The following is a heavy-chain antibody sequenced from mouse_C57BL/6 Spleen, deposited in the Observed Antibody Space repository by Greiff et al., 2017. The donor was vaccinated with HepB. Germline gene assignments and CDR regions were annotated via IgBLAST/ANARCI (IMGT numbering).Heavy chain of an antibody. D-gene: IGHD2-4*01. J-gene: IGHJ4*01. CDR3: ARGGYYDYDGAMDY. V-gene: IGHV1-81*01. Sequence: VQLQQSGAELARPGASVKLSCKASGYTFTSYGISWVKQRTGQGLEWIGEIYPRSGNTYYNEKFKGKATLTADKSSSTAYMELRSLTSEDSAVYFCARGGYYDYDGAMDYWGQGTSVTVSS. CDR2: IYPRSGNT. CDR1: GYTFTSYG.